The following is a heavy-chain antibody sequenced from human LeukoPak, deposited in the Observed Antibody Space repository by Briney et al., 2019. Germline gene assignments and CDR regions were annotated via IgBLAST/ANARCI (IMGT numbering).Heavy chain of an antibody. V-gene: IGHV4-59*01. CDR1: GGSISSYY. D-gene: IGHD1-26*01. CDR2: IYYSGST. CDR3: ARDSPKRYSGSYCDY. Sequence: SETLSLTCTVSGGSISSYYWNWIRQPPGRGLEWIGYIYYSGSTNYNPSLKSRVTISVDASKNQFSLKVSSVTAADTAVYYCARDSPKRYSGSYCDYWGQGTLVTVSS. J-gene: IGHJ4*02.